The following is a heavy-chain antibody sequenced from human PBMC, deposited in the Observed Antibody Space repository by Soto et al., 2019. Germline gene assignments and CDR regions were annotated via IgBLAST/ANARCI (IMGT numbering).Heavy chain of an antibody. CDR3: ATLLYYYVWGSYRSANWAYFDY. Sequence: ASVKVSCKVSGYTLTELSMHWVRQAPGKGLEWMGGFDPEDGETIYAQKFQGRVTMTEDTSTDTAYMELSSLRSEDTAVYYCATLLYYYVWGSYRSANWAYFDYWGQGTLVTVSS. CDR1: GYTLTELS. J-gene: IGHJ4*02. D-gene: IGHD3-16*02. CDR2: FDPEDGET. V-gene: IGHV1-24*01.